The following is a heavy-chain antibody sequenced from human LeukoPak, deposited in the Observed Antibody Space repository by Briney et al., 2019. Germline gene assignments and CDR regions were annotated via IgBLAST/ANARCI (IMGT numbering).Heavy chain of an antibody. V-gene: IGHV4-59*01. CDR1: GGSISSYY. Sequence: SETLSLTCTVSGGSISSYYWSWIRQPPGKGLEWIGYIYYSGSTNYNPSLKSRVTISVDTSKNQFSLKLSSVTAADTAVYYCARAGSSWYVWFDPWGQGTLVTVSS. D-gene: IGHD6-13*01. CDR2: IYYSGST. CDR3: ARAGSSWYVWFDP. J-gene: IGHJ5*02.